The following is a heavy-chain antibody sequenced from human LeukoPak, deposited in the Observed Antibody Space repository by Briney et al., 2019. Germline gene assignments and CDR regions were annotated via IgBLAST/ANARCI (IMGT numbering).Heavy chain of an antibody. D-gene: IGHD6-13*01. CDR1: GYTFTGYF. CDR3: ARVSSSSWYSSSGWFDP. Sequence: ASVKVSCKASGYTFTGYFLHWVRQAPGQGLEWMGWINPNSGGTNYTQKFHGRVTMTRDTSISTAYMELSSLRSEDTAVYYCARVSSSSWYSSSGWFDPWGQGTLVTVSS. V-gene: IGHV1-2*02. J-gene: IGHJ5*02. CDR2: INPNSGGT.